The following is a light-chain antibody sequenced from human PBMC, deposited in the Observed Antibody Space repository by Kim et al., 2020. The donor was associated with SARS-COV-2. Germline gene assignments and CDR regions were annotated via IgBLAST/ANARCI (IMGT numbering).Light chain of an antibody. J-gene: IGLJ3*02. CDR2: QDS. CDR3: QAWDSSTAWV. CDR1: KLGDKY. V-gene: IGLV3-1*01. Sequence: SYELTQPPSVSVSPGQTASITCSGDKLGDKYACWYQQKPGQSPVLVIYQDSKRPSGIPERFSGSNSGNTATLTISGTQAMDEAVYYCQAWDSSTAWVFGGGPQLTVL.